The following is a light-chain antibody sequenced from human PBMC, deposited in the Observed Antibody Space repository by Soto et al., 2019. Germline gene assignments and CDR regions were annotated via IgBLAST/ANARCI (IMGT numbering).Light chain of an antibody. J-gene: IGLJ2*01. CDR2: EVS. Sequence: QSALTQPPSASGSPGQSVTISCTGTSSDVGGYNYVSWYQQHPGKAPKLMISEVSKRPSGVPDRFSGSKSGNTASLTVSGLHAEYEADYYCRSFAGKSNLVVGGGTKLTVL. CDR1: SSDVGGYNY. CDR3: RSFAGKSNLV. V-gene: IGLV2-8*01.